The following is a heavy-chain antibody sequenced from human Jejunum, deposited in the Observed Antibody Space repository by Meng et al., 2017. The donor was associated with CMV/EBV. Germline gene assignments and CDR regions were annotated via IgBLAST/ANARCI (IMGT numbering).Heavy chain of an antibody. D-gene: IGHD2-21*01. Sequence: SGVTFSSYWMHWVRQAPGKGLVWVSRISSDGRITSYADSVKGRFTISRDNAKNTLYLQMSSLRAEDTAVYYCARKSCDGDCEFDYWGQGTLVTVSS. J-gene: IGHJ4*02. V-gene: IGHV3-74*01. CDR3: ARKSCDGDCEFDY. CDR1: GVTFSSYW. CDR2: ISSDGRIT.